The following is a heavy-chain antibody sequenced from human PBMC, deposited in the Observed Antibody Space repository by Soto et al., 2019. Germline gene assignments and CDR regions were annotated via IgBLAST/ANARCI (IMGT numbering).Heavy chain of an antibody. J-gene: IGHJ3*02. CDR1: GFTVNNNY. Sequence: EVQLVETGGGLIQPGGSLRLSCAASGFTVNNNYMSWVRQAPGKGLEWVSIIYNSGNTYYADSVKGRFTISRDNSKNTLYLQMNSLSAEDTAVYYCAIGLTNTPFAFDIWGQGTMVTVSS. CDR2: IYNSGNT. V-gene: IGHV3-53*02. D-gene: IGHD2-15*01. CDR3: AIGLTNTPFAFDI.